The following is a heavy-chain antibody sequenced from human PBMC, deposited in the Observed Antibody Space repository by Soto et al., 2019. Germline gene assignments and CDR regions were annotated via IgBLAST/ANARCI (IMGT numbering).Heavy chain of an antibody. CDR3: ARQGFGQLHGLVDV. V-gene: IGHV4-59*08. CDR2: IHHSGST. CDR1: GGSITSHY. D-gene: IGHD3-10*01. Sequence: SETLSLTCSVSGGSITSHYCSWFRQPPGKGLEWIGYIHHSGSTSYNPSLKSRVTMSVDTSKNQFSLKVNSVTAADTALYYCARQGFGQLHGLVDVWGPGTTVTV. J-gene: IGHJ6*02.